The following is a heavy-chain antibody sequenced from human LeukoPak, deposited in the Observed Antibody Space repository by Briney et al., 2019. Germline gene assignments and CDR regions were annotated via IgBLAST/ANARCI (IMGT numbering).Heavy chain of an antibody. CDR2: TYYRSKWYN. Sequence: SHTLSLTCAISGDSVSSNSAAWNWIRQSPSRGLEWLGRTYYRSKWYNDYAVSVKSRVTLKPDTSKNQFSLQLNSVTPEDTAVYYCARGYSYGYDFHYWGQGTLVTVSS. D-gene: IGHD5-18*01. V-gene: IGHV6-1*01. J-gene: IGHJ4*02. CDR3: ARGYSYGYDFHY. CDR1: GDSVSSNSAA.